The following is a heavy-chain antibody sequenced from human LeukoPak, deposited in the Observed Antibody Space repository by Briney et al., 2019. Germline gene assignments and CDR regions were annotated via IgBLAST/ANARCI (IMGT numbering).Heavy chain of an antibody. V-gene: IGHV1-2*06. CDR1: GYIFTDYY. D-gene: IGHD3-10*01. Sequence: ASVKVSCKASGYIFTDYYMHWVRQAPGQELGWMGRINPNSGGTNYAQKFQGRVTMTRDTSISTAYMELSSLRSDDTAVYYCARGGYASRELVQHWGQGTLVTVSS. J-gene: IGHJ1*01. CDR3: ARGGYASRELVQH. CDR2: INPNSGGT.